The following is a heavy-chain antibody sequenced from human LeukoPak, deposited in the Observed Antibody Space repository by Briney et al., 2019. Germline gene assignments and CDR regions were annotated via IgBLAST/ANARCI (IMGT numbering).Heavy chain of an antibody. J-gene: IGHJ4*02. CDR2: IYTSGST. D-gene: IGHD6-19*01. CDR3: ARKAGQWLATGLYFDY. V-gene: IGHV4-4*07. Sequence: SETLSLTCTVSGGSISSYYWSWIRQPAGKGLEWIGRIYTSGSTNYNPSLKSRVTISVDTSKNQFSLKLSSVTAADTAVYYCARKAGQWLATGLYFDYWGQGTLVTVSS. CDR1: GGSISSYY.